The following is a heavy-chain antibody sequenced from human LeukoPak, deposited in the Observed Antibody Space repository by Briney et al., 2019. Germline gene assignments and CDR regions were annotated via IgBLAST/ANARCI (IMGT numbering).Heavy chain of an antibody. CDR2: IYHSGTT. V-gene: IGHV4-4*02. CDR3: ARVGTMVRGVIANDY. CDR1: GGSISSGDW. D-gene: IGHD3-10*01. J-gene: IGHJ4*02. Sequence: SGTLSLTCAISGGSISSGDWWSWVRQPPGKGLEWIGEIYHSGTTNYNPSLKSRVTISVDKSKNQFSLRLSSLTAADTAVYYCARVGTMVRGVIANDYWGQGTLVTVSS.